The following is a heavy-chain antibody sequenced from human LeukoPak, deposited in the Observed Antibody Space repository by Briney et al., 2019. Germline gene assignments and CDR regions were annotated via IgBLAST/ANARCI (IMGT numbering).Heavy chain of an antibody. CDR2: IWHDGYNK. V-gene: IGHV3-33*01. CDR1: GFPFSSLG. J-gene: IGHJ4*02. D-gene: IGHD2-15*01. CDR3: ARDEEYCAGGSCSLDY. Sequence: PGGSLRLSCAASGFPFSSLGMHWVRQAPGKGLEWLAVIWHDGYNKYYADSVKGRFTISRDNSKHTLYLQMNSLRAEDTAVYYCARDEEYCAGGSCSLDYWGQGILVTVSS.